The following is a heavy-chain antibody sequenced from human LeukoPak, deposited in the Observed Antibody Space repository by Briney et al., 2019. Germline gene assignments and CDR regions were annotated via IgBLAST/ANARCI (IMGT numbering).Heavy chain of an antibody. CDR2: ISSSSYI. Sequence: GGSLGLSCAASGFTFSSYGINWVRQAPGKGLEWVSSISSSSYIYYADSVKGRFTISRDNAKNSLYLQMNSLRAEDTAVYYCARDRYNYGYEVDYWGQGTLVTVSS. J-gene: IGHJ4*02. V-gene: IGHV3-21*01. D-gene: IGHD5-18*01. CDR3: ARDRYNYGYEVDY. CDR1: GFTFSSYG.